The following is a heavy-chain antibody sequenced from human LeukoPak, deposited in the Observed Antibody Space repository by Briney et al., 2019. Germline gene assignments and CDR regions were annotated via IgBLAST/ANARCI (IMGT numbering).Heavy chain of an antibody. Sequence: GGSLRLSSSASGFTFTTYGMNWVRQAPGKGLEWVSGIGGSGTRTYYADSVKGRFTISRDNSKNTLYLQMNSLRDEDTAVYYCAKDSHWILFDDWGQGTLVTVSS. CDR3: AKDSHWILFDD. CDR2: IGGSGTRT. D-gene: IGHD2-2*03. CDR1: GFTFTTYG. V-gene: IGHV3-23*01. J-gene: IGHJ4*02.